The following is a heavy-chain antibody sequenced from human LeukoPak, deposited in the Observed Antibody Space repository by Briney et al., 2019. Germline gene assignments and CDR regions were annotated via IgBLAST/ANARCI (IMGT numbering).Heavy chain of an antibody. CDR1: GFTFSSYG. V-gene: IGHV3-33*06. CDR3: AKDITIFGVAIGFDY. Sequence: GGSLRLSCAASGFTFSSYGMHWVRQAPGKGLEWVAVIWYDGSNKYYVDSVKGRFTISRDNSKNTLYLQMNSLRAEDTAVYYCAKDITIFGVAIGFDYWGQGTLVTVSS. D-gene: IGHD3-3*01. J-gene: IGHJ4*02. CDR2: IWYDGSNK.